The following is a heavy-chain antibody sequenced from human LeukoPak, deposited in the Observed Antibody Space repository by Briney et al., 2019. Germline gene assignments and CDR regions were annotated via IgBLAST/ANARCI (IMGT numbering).Heavy chain of an antibody. CDR2: IYPGDSDV. Sequence: GESLKISCEGSGYSFTIYWIGWVRQMPGKGLDWMGIIYPGDSDVRYNPSSQGQVTISADKSINTAYLQWSSLKASDTAMYYCARLYRYCSGGDCYPYYFDNWGQGTLVTVSS. J-gene: IGHJ4*02. CDR1: GYSFTIYW. CDR3: ARLYRYCSGGDCYPYYFDN. V-gene: IGHV5-51*01. D-gene: IGHD2-15*01.